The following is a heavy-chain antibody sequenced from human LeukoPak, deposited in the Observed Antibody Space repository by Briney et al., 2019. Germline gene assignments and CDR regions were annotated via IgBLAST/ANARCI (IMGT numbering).Heavy chain of an antibody. V-gene: IGHV3-21*01. D-gene: IGHD5-12*01. CDR3: AREHSGYDFPGRDYYYMDV. J-gene: IGHJ6*03. CDR2: ISSSSSSYI. Sequence: GGSLRLSCAASDSTFSTSTMNWVRQAPGKGLEWVSSISSSSSSYIYYADSVKGRFTISRDNAKNSLYLQMNSLRAEDTAVYYCAREHSGYDFPGRDYYYMDVWGKGTTVTVSS. CDR1: DSTFSTST.